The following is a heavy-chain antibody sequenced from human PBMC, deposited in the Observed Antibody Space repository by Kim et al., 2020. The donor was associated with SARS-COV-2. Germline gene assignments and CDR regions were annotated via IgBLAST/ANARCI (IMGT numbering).Heavy chain of an antibody. CDR2: IRKSGLSS. D-gene: IGHD3-10*01. CDR3: AKDLSTSGDL. Sequence: GGSLRLSCAASGFNLTGHAVTWVRQAPGKGLEWVAAIRKSGLSSYYADSVKGRFSISKDNSKNTLYLQLDNLRAGDTAIYYCAKDLSTSGDLWGQGVLVT. V-gene: IGHV3-23*01. CDR1: GFNLTGHA. J-gene: IGHJ5*02.